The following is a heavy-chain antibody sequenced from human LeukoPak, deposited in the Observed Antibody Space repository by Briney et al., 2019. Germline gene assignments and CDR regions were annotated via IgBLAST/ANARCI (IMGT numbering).Heavy chain of an antibody. J-gene: IGHJ4*02. Sequence: PGGSLRLSCAASGFTFSSYGMHWLRQAPGKGLEWVAVIWYDGSNKYYADSVKGRFTIYRDNSKNTLYLQMNSLRAEDTAVYYRAKDLEWESTGDIDYWPQGTVVSVSS. CDR3: AKDLEWESTGDIDY. D-gene: IGHD1-26*01. CDR2: IWYDGSNK. CDR1: GFTFSSYG. V-gene: IGHV3-33*06.